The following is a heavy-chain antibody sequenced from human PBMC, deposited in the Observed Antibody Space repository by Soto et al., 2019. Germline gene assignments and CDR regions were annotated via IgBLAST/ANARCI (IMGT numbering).Heavy chain of an antibody. CDR2: IYHSGST. CDR1: GGSISSGGYS. D-gene: IGHD5-12*01. V-gene: IGHV4-30-2*01. Sequence: SETLSLTCAVSGGSISSGGYSRSWIRQPPGKGLEWIGYIYHSGSTYYNPSLKSRVTKSVDRSKNQLSLKLSSVTAADTAVYYCARGEMATITSVHYFDYWGQGTLVT. J-gene: IGHJ4*02. CDR3: ARGEMATITSVHYFDY.